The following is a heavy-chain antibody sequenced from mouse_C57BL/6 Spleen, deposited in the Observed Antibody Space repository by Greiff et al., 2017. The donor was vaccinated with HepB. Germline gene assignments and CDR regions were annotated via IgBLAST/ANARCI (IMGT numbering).Heavy chain of an antibody. CDR1: GYTFTDHT. J-gene: IGHJ1*03. CDR2: IYPRDGST. Sequence: QVQLQQSDAELVKPGASVKISCKVSGYTFTDHTIHWMKQRPEQGLEWIGYIYPRDGSTKYNEKFKGKATLTADKSSSTAYMQLNSLTSEDTAVYFCASSLWVYYGSSSWYFDVWGTGTTVTVSS. V-gene: IGHV1-78*01. CDR3: ASSLWVYYGSSSWYFDV. D-gene: IGHD1-1*01.